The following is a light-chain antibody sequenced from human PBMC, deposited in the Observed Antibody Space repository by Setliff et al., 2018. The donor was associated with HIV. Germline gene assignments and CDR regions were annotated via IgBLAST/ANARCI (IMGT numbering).Light chain of an antibody. J-gene: IGLJ2*01. Sequence: QSALTQPRSVSGSPGQSVSISCTGTSGDVGAYNYVSWFQQHPGKAPKLIIYDVTKRPSGVPDRFSASKSANTASLTISGLQPEDEADYYCSSYAGTYIYVLFGGGTKVTVL. CDR3: SSYAGTYIYVL. V-gene: IGLV2-11*01. CDR2: DVT. CDR1: SGDVGAYNY.